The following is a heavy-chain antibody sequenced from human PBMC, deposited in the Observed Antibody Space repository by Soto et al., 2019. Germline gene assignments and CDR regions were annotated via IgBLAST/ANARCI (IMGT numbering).Heavy chain of an antibody. V-gene: IGHV3-30-3*01. J-gene: IGHJ4*02. Sequence: QVQLVESGGGVVQPGRSLRLSCAASGFTFSSYAMHWVRQAPGKGLEWVAVISYAGSNKYYADSVKGRFTISRDNSKNTLYLQMNSLRAEDTAVYYGARDPELLPFGYWGQGTLVTVSS. D-gene: IGHD1-26*01. CDR1: GFTFSSYA. CDR3: ARDPELLPFGY. CDR2: ISYAGSNK.